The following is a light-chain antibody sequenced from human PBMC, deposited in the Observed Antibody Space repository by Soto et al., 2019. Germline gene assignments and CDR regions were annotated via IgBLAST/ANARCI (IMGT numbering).Light chain of an antibody. Sequence: EIVMTPSPATMSESPGARATLSCRASQSVSSTLAWYQQKPGQAPRLLIYGASTRATGIPARFSGSGSGTEFTLTISSLQSEDFAVYYCQQYSNWPRTFGQGTKVDIK. V-gene: IGKV3-15*01. J-gene: IGKJ1*01. CDR2: GAS. CDR1: QSVSST. CDR3: QQYSNWPRT.